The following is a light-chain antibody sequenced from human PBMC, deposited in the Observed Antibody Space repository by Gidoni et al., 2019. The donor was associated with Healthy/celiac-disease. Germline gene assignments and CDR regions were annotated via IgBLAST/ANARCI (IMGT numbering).Light chain of an antibody. J-gene: IGLJ3*02. CDR3: QSYDTSLSGSEV. CDR2: GNI. CDR1: STNMGEGDD. V-gene: IGLV1-40*01. Sequence: SVLTPPPSPSGAPAQRVTISCTGCSTNMGEGDDVHWYQQLPGTAPKLLIYGNINRPSGVPDRFSGSKSGTSASLAITGLQAEDEADYYCQSYDTSLSGSEVFGGGTKLTVL.